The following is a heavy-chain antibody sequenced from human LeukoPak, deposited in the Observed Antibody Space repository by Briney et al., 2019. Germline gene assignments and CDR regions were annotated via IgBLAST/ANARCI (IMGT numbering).Heavy chain of an antibody. CDR2: IYNSGNT. V-gene: IGHV4-4*07. D-gene: IGHD3-22*01. CDR1: ARSISTTY. J-gene: IGHJ4*02. CDR3: ARGPFDRSGYYLLDY. Sequence: PSQTQSLACPLSARSISTTYWSSIRQPAGKGLGCIGRIYNSGNTNYGASLKSRVTMSADTSKNQFSLKLSSVTAADTAVYYCARGPFDRSGYYLLDYWGQGTLVTVSS.